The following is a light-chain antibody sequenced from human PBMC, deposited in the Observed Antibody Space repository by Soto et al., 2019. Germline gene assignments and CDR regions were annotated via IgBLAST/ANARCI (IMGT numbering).Light chain of an antibody. V-gene: IGLV3-21*02. CDR1: KIGSKS. CDR2: EDG. J-gene: IGLJ2*01. Sequence: SYELTQPPSQSVAPGQTATITCGGDKIGSKSVHWYQLKPGQAPVLVLYEDGDRPSGIPERFFGSNSGNTATLTIGRVEAGDEADYFCQVWESRSDLVVFGGGTQLTVL. CDR3: QVWESRSDLVV.